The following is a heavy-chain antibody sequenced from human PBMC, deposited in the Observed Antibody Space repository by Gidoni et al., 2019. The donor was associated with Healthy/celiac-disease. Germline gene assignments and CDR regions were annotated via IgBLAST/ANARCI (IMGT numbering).Heavy chain of an antibody. CDR3: ARGGSSDYYYGMDV. V-gene: IGHV3-13*01. D-gene: IGHD6-19*01. J-gene: IGHJ6*02. CDR1: GFTFSSYD. Sequence: EVQLVESGGGLVQPGGSLRLSCAASGFTFSSYDMHWVRQATGKGLEWVSAIGTAGDTYYPGSVKGRFTISRENAKNSLYLQMNSLRAGDTAVYYCARGGSSDYYYGMDVWGQGTTVTVSS. CDR2: IGTAGDT.